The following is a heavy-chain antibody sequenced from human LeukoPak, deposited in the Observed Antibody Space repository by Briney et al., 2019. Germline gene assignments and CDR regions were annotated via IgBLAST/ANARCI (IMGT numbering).Heavy chain of an antibody. V-gene: IGHV1-18*04. CDR2: ISAYNGNT. D-gene: IGHD3-10*01. J-gene: IGHJ4*02. Sequence: GASVKVSCKASGYTFTSYGISWVRQAPGQGLEWMGWISAYNGNTNYAQKLQGRVTMTTDTSTSTAYMELRSLRSDDTAVYYCARDFETSCYGSGKPVDYWGQGTLVTVSS. CDR1: GYTFTSYG. CDR3: ARDFETSCYGSGKPVDY.